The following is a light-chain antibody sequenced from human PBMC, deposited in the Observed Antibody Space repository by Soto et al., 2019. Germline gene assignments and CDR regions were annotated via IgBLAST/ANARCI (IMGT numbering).Light chain of an antibody. CDR2: EVD. CDR1: SNDLGAYNY. V-gene: IGLV2-14*01. J-gene: IGLJ3*02. Sequence: QSALTQPASVSGSLGQSITISCTGASNDLGAYNYVSWYQQYPGKAPKLLIFEVDNRPSGVSDRFSGSKSGNTASLIISGLQADDEADYHCSSYTGGSTYWVFGGGTKLTVL. CDR3: SSYTGGSTYWV.